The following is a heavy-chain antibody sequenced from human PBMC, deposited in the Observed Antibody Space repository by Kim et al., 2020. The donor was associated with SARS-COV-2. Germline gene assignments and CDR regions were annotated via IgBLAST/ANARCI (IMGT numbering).Heavy chain of an antibody. J-gene: IGHJ6*02. CDR2: IYSGGSST. CDR3: AKDIRSSLPEEALALVGDSDYGMDV. CDR1: GFTFSSYA. V-gene: IGHV3-23*03. Sequence: GGSLRLSCAASGFTFSSYAMSWVRQAPGKGLEWVSVIYSGGSSTYYADSVKGRFTISRDNSKNTLYLQMNSLRAEDTAVYYCAKDIRSSLPEEALALVGDSDYGMDVWGQGTTVTVSS. D-gene: IGHD1-26*01.